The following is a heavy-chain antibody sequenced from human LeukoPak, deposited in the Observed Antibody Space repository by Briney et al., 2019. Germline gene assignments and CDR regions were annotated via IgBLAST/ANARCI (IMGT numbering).Heavy chain of an antibody. J-gene: IGHJ4*02. CDR2: ILASGSPT. Sequence: GGSLRLSCAASGFNFNSYTVNWVRQAPGKGLQWVANILASGSPTYYADSVKGRFIISRDNSKNTVYLQMNSLRVEDTAIYYCAKDLRPDGVDNFDHWGQGILVTVSS. V-gene: IGHV3-23*01. D-gene: IGHD2-8*01. CDR3: AKDLRPDGVDNFDH. CDR1: GFNFNSYT.